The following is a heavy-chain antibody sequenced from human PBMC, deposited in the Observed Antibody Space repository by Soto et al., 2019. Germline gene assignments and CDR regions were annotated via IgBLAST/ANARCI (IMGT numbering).Heavy chain of an antibody. CDR1: GFTFSSYG. CDR3: AKSNIAVAAYFDY. CDR2: ISYDGRNK. D-gene: IGHD6-19*01. J-gene: IGHJ4*02. V-gene: IGHV3-30*18. Sequence: GGSLRLSCAASGFTFSSYGMHWVRQAPGKGLEWVAVISYDGRNKYYADSVKGRFTISRDNSKNKLYLQMNSLRTEDTAVYYCAKSNIAVAAYFDYWGQGTLVTVSS.